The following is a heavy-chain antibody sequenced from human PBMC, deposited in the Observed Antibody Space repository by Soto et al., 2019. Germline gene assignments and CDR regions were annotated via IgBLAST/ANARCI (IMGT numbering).Heavy chain of an antibody. CDR3: AVGGGYCSITSCPTAFDI. Sequence: GEALKISCKGSGYSFTSYWIGWVRQMPGKGLEWMVSIYPGDSDTRYSPSCEGQVTISADKPISLAYLQWSSLTASETAMYYCAVGGGYCSITSCPTAFDIWGKGTMV. D-gene: IGHD2-2*01. CDR1: GYSFTSYW. CDR2: IYPGDSDT. J-gene: IGHJ3*02. V-gene: IGHV5-51*04.